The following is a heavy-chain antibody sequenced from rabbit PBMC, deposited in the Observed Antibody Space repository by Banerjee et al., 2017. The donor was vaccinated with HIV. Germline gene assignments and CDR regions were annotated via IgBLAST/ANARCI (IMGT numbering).Heavy chain of an antibody. Sequence: QEQLEESGGDLVKPEGSLTLTCTASGFSFSRNYMCWVRQAPGKGLEWIACIYVGSSGGTYYASWAKGRFTISKTSSTTVTLQMTSLTAADTATYFCARNLGLWGPGTL. CDR2: IYVGSSGGT. CDR1: GFSFSRNY. J-gene: IGHJ4*01. D-gene: IGHD4-1*01. CDR3: ARNLGL. V-gene: IGHV1S45*01.